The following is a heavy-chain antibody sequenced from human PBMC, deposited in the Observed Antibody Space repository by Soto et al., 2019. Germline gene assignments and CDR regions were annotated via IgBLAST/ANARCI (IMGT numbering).Heavy chain of an antibody. Sequence: ASVKVSCKASGGTFSSYTISWVRQAPGQGLEWMGRIIPILGIANYAQKFQGRVTITADKSTSTAYMELSSLRSEDTAVYYCARDHKVGAVASSPFDYWGQGTLVTVSS. J-gene: IGHJ4*02. CDR1: GGTFSSYT. D-gene: IGHD6-19*01. CDR2: IIPILGIA. CDR3: ARDHKVGAVASSPFDY. V-gene: IGHV1-69*04.